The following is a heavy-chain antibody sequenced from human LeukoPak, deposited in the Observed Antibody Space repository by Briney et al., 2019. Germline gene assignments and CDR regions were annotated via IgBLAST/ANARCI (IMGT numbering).Heavy chain of an antibody. D-gene: IGHD6-13*01. CDR1: GYTFTGYY. J-gene: IGHJ4*02. V-gene: IGHV1-2*04. CDR2: INPNSGGT. CDR3: ARDLSRGAAAGKFDY. Sequence: ASVKVSCKASGYTFTGYYMHWVRQAPGQGLEWMGWINPNSGGTNYAQKFQGWVTMTRDTSISTAYMELSRLRSDDTAVYYCARDLSRGAAAGKFDYWGQGTLVTVSS.